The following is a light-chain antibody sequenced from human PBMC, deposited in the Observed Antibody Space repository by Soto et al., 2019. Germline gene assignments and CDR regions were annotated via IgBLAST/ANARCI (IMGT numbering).Light chain of an antibody. CDR1: SIDVGAYNY. V-gene: IGLV2-14*01. J-gene: IGLJ1*01. CDR3: SSYTARGTRV. Sequence: HSALTQFASVSGSPGQSITISCTGTSIDVGAYNYVSWYQQHPDKAPKLLIYEVGNRPSGVSFRFSGSKSGNTASLTISGLQAEDEADYYCSSYTARGTRVFGTGTKLTVL. CDR2: EVG.